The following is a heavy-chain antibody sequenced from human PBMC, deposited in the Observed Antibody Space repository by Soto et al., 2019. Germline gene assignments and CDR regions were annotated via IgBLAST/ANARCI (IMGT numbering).Heavy chain of an antibody. V-gene: IGHV3-11*06. CDR2: ISPGSRYP. CDR1: GFTFGDSY. J-gene: IGHJ5*02. D-gene: IGHD2-15*01. Sequence: PGGSLRLSCAGSGFTFGDSYMSWVRQAPGKGLEWLSYISPGSRYPAYADSVKGRFTISRDNAKRSLYLQMMSLTAEDTAIYYCVRGGGGGLFDPWGQGTMVTVSS. CDR3: VRGGGGGLFDP.